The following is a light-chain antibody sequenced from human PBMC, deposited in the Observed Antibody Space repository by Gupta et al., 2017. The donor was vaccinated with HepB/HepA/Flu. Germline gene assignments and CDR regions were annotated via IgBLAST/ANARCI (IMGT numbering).Light chain of an antibody. CDR1: SLAKYY. J-gene: IGLJ3*02. CDR2: GDN. Sequence: SSELTHDPAVSVALGQSIRITCQGYSLAKYYASWYQQKPGQAPALVMCGDNSRPSGIPDRFSGSRSGNTASLTINGDQAEDEADYFCTSRDISGDHWVFGSGTRLTVL. CDR3: TSRDISGDHWV. V-gene: IGLV3-19*01.